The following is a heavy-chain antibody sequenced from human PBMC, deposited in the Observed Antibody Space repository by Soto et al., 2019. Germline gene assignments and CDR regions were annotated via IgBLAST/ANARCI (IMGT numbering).Heavy chain of an antibody. CDR2: IYPGDSDT. J-gene: IGHJ3*02. Sequence: GESLKISCKGSGYSFTSYWIGWVRQMPGKGLEWMGIIYPGDSDTRYSPSFQGQVTISADKPISTAYLQWSSLKASDTAMYYCARTGTRLLDAFDIWGQGTMVTVSS. CDR3: ARTGTRLLDAFDI. CDR1: GYSFTSYW. V-gene: IGHV5-51*04. D-gene: IGHD7-27*01.